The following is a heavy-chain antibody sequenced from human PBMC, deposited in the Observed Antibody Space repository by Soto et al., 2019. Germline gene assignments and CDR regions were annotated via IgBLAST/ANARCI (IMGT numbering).Heavy chain of an antibody. CDR2: IRSKANSYAT. V-gene: IGHV3-73*01. CDR1: GFTFSGSA. Sequence: GGSLRLSCAASGFTFSGSAMHWVRQASGKGLEWVGRIRSKANSYATAYAASVKGRFTISRDDSKNTAYLQMNSLKTEDTAVYYCTRENLYYDFWSGYYIFDYWGQGTLVTVSS. J-gene: IGHJ4*02. D-gene: IGHD3-3*01. CDR3: TRENLYYDFWSGYYIFDY.